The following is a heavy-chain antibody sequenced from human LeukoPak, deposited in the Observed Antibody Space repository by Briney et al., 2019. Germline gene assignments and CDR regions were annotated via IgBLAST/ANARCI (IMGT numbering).Heavy chain of an antibody. D-gene: IGHD3-10*01. CDR1: GGSFSVYY. Sequence: SETLSLTCAVYGGSFSVYYWSWIRQPPGKGLEWIGEINHSGSTNYNPSLKSRVTISLDTSNNQFSLKLSSVTAADTAVYYCAGDYGSGSYRFDYWGQGTLVTVSS. CDR2: INHSGST. V-gene: IGHV4-34*01. J-gene: IGHJ4*02. CDR3: AGDYGSGSYRFDY.